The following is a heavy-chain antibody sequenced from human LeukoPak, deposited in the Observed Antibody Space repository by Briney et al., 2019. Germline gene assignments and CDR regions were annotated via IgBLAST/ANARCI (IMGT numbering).Heavy chain of an antibody. CDR3: ARASGFGDFYPYFDY. CDR1: GFTFSDYY. V-gene: IGHV3-11*04. J-gene: IGHJ4*02. Sequence: GGSLRLSCAASGFTFSDYYMSWIRQAPGKGLEWVSYISSSGSTTYYADSVKGRFTISGDNAKNSLYLQMNSLRAEDTAVYYCARASGFGDFYPYFDYWGQGTLVTVSS. D-gene: IGHD3-10*01. CDR2: ISSSGSTT.